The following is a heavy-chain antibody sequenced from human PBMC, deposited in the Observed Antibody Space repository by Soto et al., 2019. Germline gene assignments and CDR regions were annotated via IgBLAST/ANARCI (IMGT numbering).Heavy chain of an antibody. Sequence: ETLSLTWAFSGYSMSSGYFWGWIRQPPGKGLEWIGSVYSSGSTYDNSTLKSRVTISVDESRNQLSLRLTSVTAADTTLYYCARAPGYLVYYLDYWGQGAVVTVS. CDR3: ARAPGYLVYYLDY. J-gene: IGHJ4*02. D-gene: IGHD6-13*01. V-gene: IGHV4-38-2*01. CDR1: GYSMSSGYF. CDR2: VYSSGST.